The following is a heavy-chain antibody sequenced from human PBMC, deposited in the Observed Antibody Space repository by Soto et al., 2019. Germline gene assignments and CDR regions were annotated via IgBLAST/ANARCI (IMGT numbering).Heavy chain of an antibody. CDR3: ATRYSRGWYENFGY. J-gene: IGHJ4*02. D-gene: IGHD6-19*01. CDR2: IYYSGST. CDR1: GGSISSYY. V-gene: IGHV4-59*01. Sequence: SETLSLTCTVSGGSISSYYWSWIRQPPGKGLEWIGYIYYSGSTNYNPSLKSRVTVSVDTSKNQFSLKLSSVTAADTAVYYCATRYSRGWYENFGYWGQGALVTVSS.